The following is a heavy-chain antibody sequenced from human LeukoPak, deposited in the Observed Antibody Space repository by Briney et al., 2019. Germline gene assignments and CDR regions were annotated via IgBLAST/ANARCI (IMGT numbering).Heavy chain of an antibody. CDR3: AASLPNIVVVPATKGPFGY. CDR1: GFTFSSYT. J-gene: IGHJ4*02. V-gene: IGHV3-23*01. CDR2: VSASGGNI. Sequence: GGSLRLSCAASGFTFSSYTMSWVRQAPGKGLEWVSGVSASGGNIHYADSVKGRFTISRDNSKNTLYLQMNSLRAEDTAVYYCAASLPNIVVVPATKGPFGYWGQGALVTVSS. D-gene: IGHD2-2*01.